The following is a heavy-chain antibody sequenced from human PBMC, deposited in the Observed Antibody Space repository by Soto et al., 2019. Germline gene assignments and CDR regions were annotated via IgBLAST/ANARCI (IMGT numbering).Heavy chain of an antibody. CDR3: AREITGKFPN. CDR1: GYTFTSYD. Sequence: QVQLVQSGAEVKKPGASVKVSCKASGYTFTSYDINWVRQATGQGLEWMGWMNPNTGNTGYAQKYQARVTLTRNTSISTAYVELSSLRSEDTAVDYCAREITGKFPNWGQGTLVTVSS. CDR2: MNPNTGNT. J-gene: IGHJ4*02. D-gene: IGHD1-20*01. V-gene: IGHV1-8*01.